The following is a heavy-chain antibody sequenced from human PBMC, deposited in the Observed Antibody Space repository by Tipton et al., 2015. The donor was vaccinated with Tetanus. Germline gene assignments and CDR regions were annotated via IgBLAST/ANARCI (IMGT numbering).Heavy chain of an antibody. J-gene: IGHJ4*02. CDR3: ARVKVSVYGPQVDYSLDS. CDR2: IYYGGAT. V-gene: IGHV4-61*01. D-gene: IGHD2/OR15-2a*01. CDR1: GGSVNSGTYY. Sequence: TLSLTCSVSGGSVNSGTYYWSWIRQPPGKGLEWLGDIYYGGATQYNPSLESRVTISMDTSKNQVSLRLTSVTAADTAVYHCARVKVSVYGPQVDYSLDSWGQGTLVTVSS.